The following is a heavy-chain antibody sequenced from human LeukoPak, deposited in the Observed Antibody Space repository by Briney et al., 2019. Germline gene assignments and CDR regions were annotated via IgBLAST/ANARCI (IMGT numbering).Heavy chain of an antibody. J-gene: IGHJ4*02. CDR2: IIPILGIA. Sequence: SVKVSCKASGGTFSSYAISWVRQAPGQGLEWMGRIIPILGIANYAQKFQGRVTITADKSTSTAYMELGSLRSEDTAVYYCASADRAAAGTFDYWGQGTLVTVSS. D-gene: IGHD6-13*01. V-gene: IGHV1-69*04. CDR1: GGTFSSYA. CDR3: ASADRAAAGTFDY.